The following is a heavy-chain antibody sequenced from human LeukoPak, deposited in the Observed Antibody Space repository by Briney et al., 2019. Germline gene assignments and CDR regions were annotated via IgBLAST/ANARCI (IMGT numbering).Heavy chain of an antibody. J-gene: IGHJ4*02. CDR3: ARSGSGYYYPPYDY. CDR2: INPNSGGT. D-gene: IGHD3-22*01. CDR1: GYTFTGYY. Sequence: ASVKVSCKASGYTFTGYYMHWVRQAPGQGLEWMGWINPNSGGTNYAQKFQGRVTMTRDTSISTAYMELSRLRSDDTAVYYCARSGSGYYYPPYDYWDQGTLVTVSS. V-gene: IGHV1-2*02.